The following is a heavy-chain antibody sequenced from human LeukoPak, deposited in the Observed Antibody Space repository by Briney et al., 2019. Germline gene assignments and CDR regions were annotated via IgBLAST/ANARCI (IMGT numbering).Heavy chain of an antibody. J-gene: IGHJ6*02. D-gene: IGHD5-12*01. V-gene: IGHV3-23*01. CDR3: AKGNWLEYYYGMDV. CDR1: GFTFRSYA. CDR2: ISGDGGST. Sequence: GGSLRLSCAASGFTFRSYAMSWVRQAPGKGLEWVSGISGDGGSTYYADSVKGRFTISRDNSKYTLYLQMSSLRAEDTAIYYCAKGNWLEYYYGMDVWGQGTRSPSP.